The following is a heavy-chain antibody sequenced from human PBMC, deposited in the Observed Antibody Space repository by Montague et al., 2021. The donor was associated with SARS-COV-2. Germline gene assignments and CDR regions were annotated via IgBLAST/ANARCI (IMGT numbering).Heavy chain of an antibody. CDR2: INHSGST. CDR3: ARGGTVTTFYYYYYGMDV. D-gene: IGHD4-17*01. J-gene: IGHJ6*02. V-gene: IGHV4-39*07. Sequence: SETLSLTCTVSGGSISSSSYYWSWIRQPPGKGLEWIGEINHSGSTNYNPSLKSRVTISVDTSKNQFSLKLSSATAADTAVYYCARGGTVTTFYYYYYGMDVWGQGTTVTVSS. CDR1: GGSISSSSYY.